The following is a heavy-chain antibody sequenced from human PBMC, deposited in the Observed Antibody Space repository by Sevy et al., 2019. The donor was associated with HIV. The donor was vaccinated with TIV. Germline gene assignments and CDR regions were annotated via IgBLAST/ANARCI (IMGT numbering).Heavy chain of an antibody. CDR2: IYYNGHI. CDR1: GGSITSLY. D-gene: IGHD1-26*01. Sequence: SETLSLTCTVSGGSITSLYWNWIRQTPGKGLEWIANIYYNGHINYNPSLKSRVTLSIDPSKNRFSLRRSSVAAADTAMYYCAGENAWGRCYSWGQGTLVTVSS. J-gene: IGHJ4*02. V-gene: IGHV4-59*08. CDR3: AGENAWGRCYS.